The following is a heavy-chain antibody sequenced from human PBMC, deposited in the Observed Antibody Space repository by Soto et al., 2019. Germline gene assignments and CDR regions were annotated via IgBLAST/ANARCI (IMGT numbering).Heavy chain of an antibody. V-gene: IGHV4-30-4*01. CDR2: IHNSGST. D-gene: IGHD3-10*01. CDR1: GGSMNSHDYY. CDR3: ARGEVRGPFDI. J-gene: IGHJ3*02. Sequence: QEQLQESGPGLVKPSQTLSLTCTVSGGSMNSHDYYWSWIRQPPGKGLEWIGYIHNSGSTYYNPSLKSRLPISSDTAKNQFSLRLNSVTAADTALYYCARGEVRGPFDIWGQGTMVTVSS.